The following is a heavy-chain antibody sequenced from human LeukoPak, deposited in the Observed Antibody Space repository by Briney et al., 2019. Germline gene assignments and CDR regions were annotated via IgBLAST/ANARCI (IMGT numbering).Heavy chain of an antibody. D-gene: IGHD3-22*01. CDR1: GGSISSSRHY. CDR3: ARTDSSGYDEPHFGY. J-gene: IGHJ4*02. Sequence: SETLTLTCTVSGGSISSSRHYWGWIRQPPGKGLEWIGSIYYSGSTYYNPSLKSRVTISVDTSKNEFSLNLRSVTAADTAVYYCARTDSSGYDEPHFGYWGQGTLVTVSS. V-gene: IGHV4-39*01. CDR2: IYYSGST.